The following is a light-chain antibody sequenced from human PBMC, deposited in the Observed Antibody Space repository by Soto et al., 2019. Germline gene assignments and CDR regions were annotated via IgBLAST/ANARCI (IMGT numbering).Light chain of an antibody. J-gene: IGLJ1*01. Sequence: QCVRKRAASGSGAAGGGGSITCTGTSSDVGGYNYVSWYQQHPGKAPKLMIYEVSKRPSGVPDRFSGSKSGNTASLTVSGLQADDQAASYCSPYPASNTFKAFRPGTTVTVL. V-gene: IGLV2-8*01. CDR1: SSDVGGYNY. CDR3: SPYPASNTFKA. CDR2: EVS.